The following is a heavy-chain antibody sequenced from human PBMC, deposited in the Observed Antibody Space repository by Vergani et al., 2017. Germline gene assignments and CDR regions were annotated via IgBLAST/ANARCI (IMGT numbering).Heavy chain of an antibody. CDR1: GYTFTRYY. J-gene: IGHJ5*02. D-gene: IGHD2-2*01. CDR3: ARDSLYYSSTSCYVGRDWFDP. V-gene: IGHV1-46*01. Sequence: QVQVVQFGAEVKKPGASVKVSCKASGYTFTRYYMHWVRQAPGQGLEWMGIINPSGGSTSYAQKFQGRVTMTRDTSTSTVYMELSSLRSEDTAVYYCARDSLYYSSTSCYVGRDWFDPWGQGTLVTVSS. CDR2: INPSGGST.